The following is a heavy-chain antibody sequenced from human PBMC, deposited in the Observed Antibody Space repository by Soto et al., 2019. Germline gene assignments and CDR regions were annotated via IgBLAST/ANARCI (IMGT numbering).Heavy chain of an antibody. CDR2: ISYDGSNK. Sequence: QVQLVESGGGVVQPGRSLRLSCAASGFTFSSYAMHWVRQAPGKGLEWVAVISYDGSNKYYADSVKGRFTISRDNSKNTLYLQMNSLRAEDTAVYYCVRDNGHLDYWGQGTLVTVSS. D-gene: IGHD4-17*01. CDR1: GFTFSSYA. CDR3: VRDNGHLDY. J-gene: IGHJ4*02. V-gene: IGHV3-30-3*01.